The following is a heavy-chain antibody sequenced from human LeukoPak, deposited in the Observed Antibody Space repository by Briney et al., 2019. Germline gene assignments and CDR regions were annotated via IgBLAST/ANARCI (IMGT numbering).Heavy chain of an antibody. Sequence: SETLSLTCTVSGGSISSYYWSWIRQPPGKGLEWIGYIYYSGSTNYNPSLKSRVTISVDPSKNQFSLKLSSVTAADTAVYYCARVTYYYGSGSYYNGPFDYWGQGTLVTVSS. CDR2: IYYSGST. CDR3: ARVTYYYGSGSYYNGPFDY. CDR1: GGSISSYY. V-gene: IGHV4-59*01. J-gene: IGHJ4*02. D-gene: IGHD3-10*01.